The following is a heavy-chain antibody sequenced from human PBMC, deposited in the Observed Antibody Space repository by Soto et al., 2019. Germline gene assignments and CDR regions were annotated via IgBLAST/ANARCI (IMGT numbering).Heavy chain of an antibody. V-gene: IGHV1-46*03. CDR2: INPSGGSI. J-gene: IGHJ4*02. CDR1: GYTFTSNY. Sequence: QVQLVQSGAEVKKPGASVKVSCKASGYTFTSNYMHWARQAPGQGLEWMGVINPSGGSISYAQKFQGRVTMTRDTSTSTVYMELSSPRSEDTAVYYCARVMDGGIWGSSLFDYWGQGTLVTVSS. D-gene: IGHD3-16*01. CDR3: ARVMDGGIWGSSLFDY.